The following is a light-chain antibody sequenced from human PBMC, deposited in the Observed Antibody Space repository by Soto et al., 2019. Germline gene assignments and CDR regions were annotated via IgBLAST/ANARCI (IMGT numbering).Light chain of an antibody. CDR3: QQYVSSRT. CDR1: QSVSSSY. V-gene: IGKV3-20*01. J-gene: IGKJ1*01. Sequence: EIVWTQSPGTLSLSPGERATLSCRASQSVSSSYLAWYQQKPGQAPTLLIYGASSRATGIPDRFSGSGSGTDVTVTISGLEPEYCAVYYCQQYVSSRTFGQGTKVEIK. CDR2: GAS.